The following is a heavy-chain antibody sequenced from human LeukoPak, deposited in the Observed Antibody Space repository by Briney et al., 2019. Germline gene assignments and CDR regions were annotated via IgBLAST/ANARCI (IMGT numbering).Heavy chain of an antibody. CDR2: ISAYNGNT. V-gene: IGHV1-18*01. CDR1: GGTFSSYV. D-gene: IGHD5-18*01. CDR3: ARAGGYSYGFHFDY. J-gene: IGHJ4*02. Sequence: ASVKVSCKASGGTFSSYVISWVRQAPGQGLEWMGWISAYNGNTNYAQKLQGRVTMTTDTSTSTANMELRSLRSDDTAVYYCARAGGYSYGFHFDYWGQGTLVTVSS.